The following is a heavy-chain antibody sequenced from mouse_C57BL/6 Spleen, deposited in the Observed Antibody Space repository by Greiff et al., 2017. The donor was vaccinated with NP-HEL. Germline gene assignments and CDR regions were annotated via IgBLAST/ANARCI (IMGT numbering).Heavy chain of an antibody. D-gene: IGHD1-1*01. V-gene: IGHV1-19*01. CDR1: GYTFTDYY. J-gene: IGHJ3*01. Sequence: VQLQQSGPVLVKPGASVKMSCKASGYTFTDYYMNWVKQSHGKSLEWIGVINPYNGGTSYNQKFKGKATLTVDKSSSTAYMELNSLTSEDSAVYYGARGTTVVEEDWFAYWGQGTLVTVSA. CDR2: INPYNGGT. CDR3: ARGTTVVEEDWFAY.